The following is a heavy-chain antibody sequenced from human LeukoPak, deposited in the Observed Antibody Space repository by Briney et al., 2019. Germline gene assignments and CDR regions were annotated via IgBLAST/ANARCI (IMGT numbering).Heavy chain of an antibody. J-gene: IGHJ4*02. CDR1: GYTFTGYY. V-gene: IGHV1-2*02. CDR3: ARTPMAGYYPLPFDY. CDR2: INPNSGGT. Sequence: ASVKVSCKASGYTFTGYYMHWVRQAPGQGLEWMGWINPNSGGTNYAQKFQGRVTMTRDTSISTAYMELSRLRSDDTAVYYCARTPMAGYYPLPFDYWGQGTLVTVSS. D-gene: IGHD3-9*01.